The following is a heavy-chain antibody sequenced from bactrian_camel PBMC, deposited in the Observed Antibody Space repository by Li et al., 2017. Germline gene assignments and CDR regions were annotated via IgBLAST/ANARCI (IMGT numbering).Heavy chain of an antibody. D-gene: IGHD4*01. J-gene: IGHJ4*01. CDR3: ATDRDVNVPPSLALDSHRYDY. Sequence: VQLVESGGGLVQPGGSLRLSCVASGFRFSNIAMSWVRQAPGKGLEWVASIAVDRVTTLYTRSVKGRFTISRDNAKNTMYLQMNSLKPEDTGMYYCATDRDVNVPPSLALDSHRYDYWGQGTQVTVS. CDR1: GFRFSNIA. V-gene: IGHV3S40*01. CDR2: IAVDRVTT.